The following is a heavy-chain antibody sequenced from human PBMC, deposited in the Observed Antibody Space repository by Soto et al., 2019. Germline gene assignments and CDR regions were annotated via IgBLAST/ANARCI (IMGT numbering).Heavy chain of an antibody. CDR2: INPNSGGP. V-gene: IGHV1-2*02. J-gene: IGHJ4*02. CDR3: ARESEDLTSNFDY. CDR1: GYTFTDYY. Sequence: ASVKVSCKTSGYTFTDYYMHWVRHAPGQGLEWMGWINPNSGGPISAQKFQGRFTISRDNAKNSLYLEMNSLRAEDTAVYYCARESEDLTSNFDYWGQGTLVTVSS.